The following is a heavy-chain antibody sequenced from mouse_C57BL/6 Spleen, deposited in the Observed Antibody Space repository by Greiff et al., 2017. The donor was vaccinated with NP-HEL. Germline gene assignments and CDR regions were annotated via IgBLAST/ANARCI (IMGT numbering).Heavy chain of an antibody. CDR2: IDPSDSYT. V-gene: IGHV1-69*01. Sequence: QVQLQQPGAELVMPGASVKLSCKASGYTFTSYWMPWVQQRPGQGLEWIGAIDPSDSYTNYTQKFKGKSTLTVDKSSSTAYMQLSSLTSEDSAVYDSARLDKGDDYAMDYWGQGTSVTVSS. D-gene: IGHD1-3*01. J-gene: IGHJ4*01. CDR1: GYTFTSYW. CDR3: ARLDKGDDYAMDY.